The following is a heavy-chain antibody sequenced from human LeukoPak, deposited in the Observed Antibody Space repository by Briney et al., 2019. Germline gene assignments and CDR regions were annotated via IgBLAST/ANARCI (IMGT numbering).Heavy chain of an antibody. V-gene: IGHV3-23*01. Sequence: PRGSLRLSCEASGFTFGSHAMYWVRHAPGKGLEWVAGIFGSGGSPHYADPVKGRFTISRDNSRNTVYLQINRLRAEDTAVYYCGKTTVGYSSGQKPAWPVDYWGQGTLVTVSS. CDR1: GFTFGSHA. J-gene: IGHJ4*02. D-gene: IGHD5-18*01. CDR2: IFGSGGSP. CDR3: GKTTVGYSSGQKPAWPVDY.